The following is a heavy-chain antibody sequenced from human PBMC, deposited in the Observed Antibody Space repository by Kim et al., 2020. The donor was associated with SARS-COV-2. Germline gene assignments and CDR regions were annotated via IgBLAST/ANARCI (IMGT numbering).Heavy chain of an antibody. CDR2: ISWDGGST. CDR1: GFTFDDYT. D-gene: IGHD2-15*01. V-gene: IGHV3-43*01. Sequence: GGSLRLSCAASGFTFDDYTMHWVRQAPGKGLEWVSLISWDGGSTYYADSVKGRFTISRDNSKNSLYLQMNSLRTEDTALYYCAKDIGYCSGGSCYGAGGYYGMDVWGQGTTVTVSS. J-gene: IGHJ6*02. CDR3: AKDIGYCSGGSCYGAGGYYGMDV.